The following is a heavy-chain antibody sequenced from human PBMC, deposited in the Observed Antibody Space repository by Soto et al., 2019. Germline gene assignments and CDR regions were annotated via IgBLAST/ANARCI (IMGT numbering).Heavy chain of an antibody. Sequence: PSETLSLTCAVYGGSFSGYYWSWIRQPPGKGLEWIGEINHSGSTNYNPSLKSRVTISVDTSKNQFSLKLSSVTAAGTAVYYCARGRSDSSGYYKRYYYGMDVWGQGTTVTVSS. CDR2: INHSGST. D-gene: IGHD3-22*01. V-gene: IGHV4-34*01. CDR1: GGSFSGYY. CDR3: ARGRSDSSGYYKRYYYGMDV. J-gene: IGHJ6*02.